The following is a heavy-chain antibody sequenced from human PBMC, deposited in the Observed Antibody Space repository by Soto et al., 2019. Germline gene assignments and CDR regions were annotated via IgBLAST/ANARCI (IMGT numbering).Heavy chain of an antibody. CDR1: GGSISSYY. V-gene: IGHV4-59*08. CDR3: ASHPSTSHRYYYNDV. J-gene: IGHJ6*03. D-gene: IGHD3-16*01. CDR2: IYYSGST. Sequence: SETLSLTCTVSGGSISSYYWSWIRQPPGKGLEWIGYIYYSGSTNYNPSLKSRVTISVDTSKNQFSLKLSSVTAADTAVYYCASHPSTSHRYYYNDVSGKGTTASVSS.